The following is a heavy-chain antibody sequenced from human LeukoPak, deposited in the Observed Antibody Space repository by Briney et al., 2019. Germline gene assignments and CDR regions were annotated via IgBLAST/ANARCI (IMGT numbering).Heavy chain of an antibody. Sequence: GGSLRLSCAASGFGFSTFKMNWVRQTPGKGLEWVSSISSSGTYIYYADSMKGRFTISRDNTENSLYLQMTTVRAEDSAIYYCARADDSEEGFDYWGQGTLVTVSS. J-gene: IGHJ4*02. CDR2: ISSSGTYI. CDR1: GFGFSTFK. V-gene: IGHV3-21*01. CDR3: ARADDSEEGFDY. D-gene: IGHD3-16*01.